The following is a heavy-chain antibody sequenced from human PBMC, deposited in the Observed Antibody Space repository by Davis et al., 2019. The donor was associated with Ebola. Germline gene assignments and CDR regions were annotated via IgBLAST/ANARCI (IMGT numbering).Heavy chain of an antibody. CDR3: AREGCSSTSCYLNWFDP. CDR1: GFTFITYA. Sequence: GEFLKISCAASGFTFITYAMTWVRQAPGKGLEWVSTISDNGGTTYYADSVKGRFTISRDNSENTLYLQMNSLRAEDTAVYYCAREGCSSTSCYLNWFDPWGQGTLVTVSS. J-gene: IGHJ5*02. V-gene: IGHV3-23*01. D-gene: IGHD2-2*01. CDR2: ISDNGGTT.